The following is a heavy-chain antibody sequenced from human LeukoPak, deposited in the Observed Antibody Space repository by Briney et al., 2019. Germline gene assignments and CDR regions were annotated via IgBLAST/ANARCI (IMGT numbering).Heavy chain of an antibody. CDR2: IYYSGST. CDR1: GGSISSYY. D-gene: IGHD2-2*01. CDR3: ARRYYSSTSCYLDY. Sequence: PSETLSLTCTVSGGSISSYYWSWIRQPPGKGLEWIGYIYYSGSTNYNPSLKSRVTISVDTSKNQFSLKLSSVTAADTAVYYCARRYYSSTSCYLDYWGQGTLVTVSS. J-gene: IGHJ4*02. V-gene: IGHV4-59*01.